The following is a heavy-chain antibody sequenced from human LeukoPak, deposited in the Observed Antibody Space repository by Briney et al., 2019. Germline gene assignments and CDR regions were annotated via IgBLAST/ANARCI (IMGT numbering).Heavy chain of an antibody. Sequence: GGSLRLSCAASGFTFSSYGMHWVRQAPGKGLEWVAFIRYDGSNKYYADSVKGRFTISRDNSKNTLYLQMNSLRAEDTAVYYCARGGDEVVVPAARSSLDDWGQGTLVTVSS. CDR2: IRYDGSNK. CDR1: GFTFSSYG. J-gene: IGHJ4*02. D-gene: IGHD2-2*01. CDR3: ARGGDEVVVPAARSSLDD. V-gene: IGHV3-30*02.